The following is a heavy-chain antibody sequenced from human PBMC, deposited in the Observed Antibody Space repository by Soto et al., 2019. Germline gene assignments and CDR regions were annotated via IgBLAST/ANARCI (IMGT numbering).Heavy chain of an antibody. Sequence: KPSETLSLTCSVSGASIRSYYWHWIRQPPGKGLEWIGSIYHSGSTYYNPSLKSRVTISVDTSKNQFSLKLSSVTAADTAVYYCARDFCSSTSCYSEDWFDPWGQGTLVTVSS. J-gene: IGHJ5*02. V-gene: IGHV4-38-2*02. CDR1: GASIRSYY. D-gene: IGHD2-2*01. CDR3: ARDFCSSTSCYSEDWFDP. CDR2: IYHSGST.